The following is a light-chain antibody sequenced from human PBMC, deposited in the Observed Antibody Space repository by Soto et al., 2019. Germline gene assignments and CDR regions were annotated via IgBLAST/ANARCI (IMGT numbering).Light chain of an antibody. CDR1: QSVSSSY. Sequence: EIVLTQSPGTLSLSPGERATLSCRASQSVSSSYLAWYQQKPGQAPRLLIYGASSRATGIPDRFSGSGCGTDFTLTISRLEPEDFAVYYCQQYGSSPPRYTFGQGTKLEIK. CDR3: QQYGSSPPRYT. V-gene: IGKV3-20*01. CDR2: GAS. J-gene: IGKJ2*01.